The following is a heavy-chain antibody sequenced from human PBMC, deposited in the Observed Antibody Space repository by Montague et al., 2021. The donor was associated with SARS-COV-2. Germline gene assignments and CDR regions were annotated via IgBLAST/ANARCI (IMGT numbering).Heavy chain of an antibody. D-gene: IGHD6-13*01. Sequence: PALVKPTQTLTLTCTFSGFSLSTSGVGVGWIRQPPGKALEWLALICWXXXNRYSPSLKSRLTITKDTSKNQVVLTMTNMDPVDTATYYCAHRDSGRIAAAGFDYWGQGTLVTVSS. CDR3: AHRDSGRIAAAGFDY. CDR1: GFSLSTSGVG. J-gene: IGHJ4*02. CDR2: ICWXXXN. V-gene: IGHV2-5*02.